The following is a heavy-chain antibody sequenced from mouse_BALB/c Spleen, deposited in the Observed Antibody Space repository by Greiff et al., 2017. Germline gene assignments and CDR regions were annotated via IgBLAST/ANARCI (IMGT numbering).Heavy chain of an antibody. CDR1: GYSITSGYY. CDR2: ISYDGSN. Sequence: VQLQQSGPGLVKPSQSLSLTCSVTGYSITSGYYWNWIRQFPGNKLEWMGYISYDGSNNYNPSLKNRISITRDTSKNQFFLKLNSVTTEDTATYYCASNYYGSSYYAMDYWGQGTSVTVSS. V-gene: IGHV3-6*02. D-gene: IGHD1-1*01. J-gene: IGHJ4*01. CDR3: ASNYYGSSYYAMDY.